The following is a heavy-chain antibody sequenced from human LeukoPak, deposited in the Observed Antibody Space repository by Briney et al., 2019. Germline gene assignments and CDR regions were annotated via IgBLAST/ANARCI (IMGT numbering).Heavy chain of an antibody. J-gene: IGHJ2*01. D-gene: IGHD6-19*01. CDR2: INHSGST. Sequence: SEALSLTCAVYGGSFSGYYWSWIRQPPGKGLEWIGEINHSGSTNYNPSLKSRVTISVDTSKNQFSLKLSSVTAADTAVYYCARVLEGSSGQHWYFDLWGRGTLVTVSS. V-gene: IGHV4-34*01. CDR3: ARVLEGSSGQHWYFDL. CDR1: GGSFSGYY.